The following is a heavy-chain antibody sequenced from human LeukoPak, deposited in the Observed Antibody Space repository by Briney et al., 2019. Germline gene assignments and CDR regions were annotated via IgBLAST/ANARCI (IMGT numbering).Heavy chain of an antibody. CDR1: GGSMSSYY. D-gene: IGHD3-10*01. V-gene: IGHV4-59*01. CDR3: ARADPNASGYFYRFNWFDP. Sequence: PSETLSLTCTVSGGSMSSYYWNWVWQPPGKGLEWIGNIYSSGSTDYKPSLKSRVTISLDTSKFQFSLRLNSVTAADTAVYYCARADPNASGYFYRFNWFDPWGQGTLVTVSS. J-gene: IGHJ5*02. CDR2: IYSSGST.